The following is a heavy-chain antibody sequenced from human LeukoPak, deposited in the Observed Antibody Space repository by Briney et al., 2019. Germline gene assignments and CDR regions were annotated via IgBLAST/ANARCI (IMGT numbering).Heavy chain of an antibody. CDR1: GYTFTSNY. D-gene: IGHD1-26*01. J-gene: IGHJ4*02. CDR3: ARDLRVGATTGDY. CDR2: ISPSGGST. V-gene: IGHV1-46*01. Sequence: GASVKVSCKAFGYTFTSNYMHWVRQAPGQGPEWMGVISPSGGSTTYAQKFQGRVTLTRDMSTSTDYLELSSLRSEDTAVYYCARDLRVGATTGDYWGQGTLVTVSS.